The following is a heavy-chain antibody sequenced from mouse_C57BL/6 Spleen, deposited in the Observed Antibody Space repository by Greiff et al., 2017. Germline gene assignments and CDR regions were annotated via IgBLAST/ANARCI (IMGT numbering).Heavy chain of an antibody. CDR1: GYTFTSYW. V-gene: IGHV1-50*01. J-gene: IGHJ2*01. CDR3: ARSNHLDY. Sequence: QVQLQQPGAELVKPGASVKLSCKASGYTFTSYWMQWVKQRPGQGLERIGEIDPSDSYTNYNQKFKGKATLTVDTSSSTAYMQLSSLTSEDSAVYYCARSNHLDYWGQGTTLTVSS. CDR2: IDPSDSYT.